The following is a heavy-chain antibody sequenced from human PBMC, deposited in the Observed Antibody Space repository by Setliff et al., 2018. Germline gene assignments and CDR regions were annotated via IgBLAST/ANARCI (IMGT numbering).Heavy chain of an antibody. CDR3: ARDIHAYGSGSSLGY. D-gene: IGHD3-10*01. CDR2: INSDGSGT. Sequence: GGSLRLSCAASGFTFNTYWMHWVRQAPGKGLVWFSHINSDGSGTSYADSVKGRFTISRDNAKNTRYLQMNSLRAEDTAVYYCARDIHAYGSGSSLGYWGQGTLVTVSS. V-gene: IGHV3-74*01. CDR1: GFTFNTYW. J-gene: IGHJ4*02.